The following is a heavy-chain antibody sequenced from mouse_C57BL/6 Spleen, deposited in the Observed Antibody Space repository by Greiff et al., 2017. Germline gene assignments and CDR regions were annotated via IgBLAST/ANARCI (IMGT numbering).Heavy chain of an antibody. CDR3: ARQEGIYYDYEGFAY. Sequence: EVKLMESGGGLVQPGGSLKLSCAASGFTFSDYYMYWVRQTPEKRLEWVAYISNGGGSTYYPDTVKGRFTISRDNAKNTLYLQMSRLKSEDTAMYYCARQEGIYYDYEGFAYWGQGTLVTVSA. CDR1: GFTFSDYY. V-gene: IGHV5-12*01. D-gene: IGHD2-4*01. J-gene: IGHJ3*01. CDR2: ISNGGGST.